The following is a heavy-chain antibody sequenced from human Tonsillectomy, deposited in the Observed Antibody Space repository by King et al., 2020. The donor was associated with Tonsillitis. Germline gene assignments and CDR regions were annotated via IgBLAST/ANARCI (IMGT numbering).Heavy chain of an antibody. Sequence: QLVQSGAEVKKPGSSVKVSCKASGGTFSSYAISWVRQAPGQGLEWMGGSIPIFGTTNYAQKFQGRVTITADESTSTDYMELSSLRSEDTAVYYCASTIFGVVIDFDYWGQGTLVTVSS. CDR1: GGTFSSYA. D-gene: IGHD3-3*01. J-gene: IGHJ4*02. CDR3: ASTIFGVVIDFDY. V-gene: IGHV1-69*12. CDR2: SIPIFGTT.